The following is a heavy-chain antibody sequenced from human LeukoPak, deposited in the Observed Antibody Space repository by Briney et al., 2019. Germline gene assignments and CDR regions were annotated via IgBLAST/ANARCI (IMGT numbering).Heavy chain of an antibody. D-gene: IGHD4-23*01. V-gene: IGHV3-74*01. CDR1: GFTFSSCW. CDR2: INSDGSST. CDR3: AREEGAYGGSNWFDP. Sequence: GGSLRLSCAASGFTFSSCWMHWVRQAPGKGLAWVSRINSDGSSTSYADSVKGRFTISRDNAKNTLYLQMNSLRAEDTAVYYCAREEGAYGGSNWFDPWGQGTLVTVSS. J-gene: IGHJ5*02.